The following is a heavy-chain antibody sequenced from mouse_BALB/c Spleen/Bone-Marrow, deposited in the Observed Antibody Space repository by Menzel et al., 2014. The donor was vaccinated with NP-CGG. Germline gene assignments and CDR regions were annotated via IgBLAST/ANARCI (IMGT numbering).Heavy chain of an antibody. Sequence: EVMLVESGGGLVQPGGSLKLSCATSGFTFSDYYMYWVRQTPEKRLEWVAYTTKGGGSTYYPDIVKGRFTISRDNAKNTPYLQMSRLKSEDTAMYYCARQLAYSMDYWGQGTPVTVSS. CDR2: TTKGGGST. V-gene: IGHV5-12*02. CDR1: GFTFSDYY. CDR3: ARQLAYSMDY. J-gene: IGHJ4*01.